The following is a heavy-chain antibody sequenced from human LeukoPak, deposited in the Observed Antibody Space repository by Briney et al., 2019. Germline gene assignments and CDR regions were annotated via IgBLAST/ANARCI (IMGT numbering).Heavy chain of an antibody. CDR2: IYYSGST. Sequence: SETLSLTCTVSGGSISSYYWSWIRQPPGKGLEWIGYIYYSGSTNYNPSLKSRVTISVDTSKNQFSLKLSSVTAADTALYYCARGVTNYNWFDPWGQGTLVTVSS. CDR1: GGSISSYY. J-gene: IGHJ5*02. V-gene: IGHV4-59*12. CDR3: ARGVTNYNWFDP. D-gene: IGHD1-7*01.